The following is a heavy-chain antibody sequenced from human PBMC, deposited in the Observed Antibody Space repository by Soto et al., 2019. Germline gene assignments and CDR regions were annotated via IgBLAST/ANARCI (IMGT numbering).Heavy chain of an antibody. Sequence: QAQLVHSGTEVKKPGASVKVSCKASGYPFTGPYIYWVRQAPGQGLEWMGWINPSSGGTEFAEKFQGRVTVTRDTYIRTVFLELNSLTSDDTGVYFCARDFRTYSHGVDVWGQGTAVTVSS. CDR2: INPSSGGT. J-gene: IGHJ6*02. CDR3: ARDFRTYSHGVDV. CDR1: GYPFTGPY. V-gene: IGHV1-2*02. D-gene: IGHD4-4*01.